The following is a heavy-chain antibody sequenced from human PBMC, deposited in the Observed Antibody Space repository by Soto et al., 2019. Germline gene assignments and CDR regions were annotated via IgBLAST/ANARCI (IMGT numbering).Heavy chain of an antibody. CDR3: ARDKSYALAV. CDR1: GFDFSNSW. J-gene: IGHJ6*02. V-gene: IGHV3-74*03. CDR2: INSDGSST. Sequence: GGSLRLSCAASGFDFSNSWMHWVRQVPGKGLVWVSHINSDGSSTTYADSVKGRFTISRDNARTTVYLQLDSLRVEDTAVYYCARDKSYALAVWGQGTTVTV. D-gene: IGHD4-17*01.